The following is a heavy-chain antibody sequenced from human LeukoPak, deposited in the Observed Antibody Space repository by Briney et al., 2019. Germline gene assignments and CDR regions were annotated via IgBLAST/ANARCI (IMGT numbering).Heavy chain of an antibody. J-gene: IGHJ4*02. Sequence: GGSLRLSCAASGFTFSSYEMNWVRQAPGKGLEWVSYISSSGSTIYYVDSVKGRFTISRDNAKNSLYLQMNSLRAEDTAVYYCARAFYSSGWYIFDYWGQGTLLTVSS. CDR2: ISSSGSTI. CDR3: ARAFYSSGWYIFDY. CDR1: GFTFSSYE. V-gene: IGHV3-48*03. D-gene: IGHD6-19*01.